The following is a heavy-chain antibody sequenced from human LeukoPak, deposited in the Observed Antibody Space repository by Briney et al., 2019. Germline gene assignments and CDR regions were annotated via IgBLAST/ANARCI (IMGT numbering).Heavy chain of an antibody. CDR1: GFTFSSYW. CDR3: ARGGFRGYYLDY. Sequence: GGSLRLSCAASGFTFSSYWMHWVRQAPGEGLVWVSRINSDGSTTNYAVSVKGRFTISRDNAKNTLSLQMISLRAEDTAVYYCARGGFRGYYLDYWGQGTLVTVSS. CDR2: INSDGSTT. J-gene: IGHJ4*02. D-gene: IGHD3-10*01. V-gene: IGHV3-74*01.